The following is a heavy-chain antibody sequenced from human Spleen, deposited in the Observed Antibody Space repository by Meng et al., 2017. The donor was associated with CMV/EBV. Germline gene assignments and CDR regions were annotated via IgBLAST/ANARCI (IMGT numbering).Heavy chain of an antibody. J-gene: IGHJ4*02. CDR1: GFTFDDYG. V-gene: IGHV3-20*04. D-gene: IGHD1-7*01. CDR3: ARVQNWSYHQASNFDY. Sequence: GESLKISCAASGFTFDDYGMSWVRQAPGKGLEWVSGITRSGDNTHYADSVKGRFTISRDNAKNSLYLQMNSLRVDDTALYYCARVQNWSYHQASNFDYWGQGTLVTVSS. CDR2: ITRSGDNT.